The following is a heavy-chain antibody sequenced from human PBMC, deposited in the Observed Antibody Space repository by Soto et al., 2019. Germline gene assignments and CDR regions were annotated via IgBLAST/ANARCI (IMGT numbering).Heavy chain of an antibody. Sequence: QVQLVQSGAEVKKPGASVKVSCKASGYTFTSYAMHWVRQAPGQRLEWMGWFNAGNGNTKYSQKFQGRVTITRDTSASTAYMELSSLRSEDTAVYYCASSYSNYALIDYYYYGMDVWGQGTTVTVSS. CDR1: GYTFTSYA. V-gene: IGHV1-3*01. D-gene: IGHD4-4*01. CDR2: FNAGNGNT. CDR3: ASSYSNYALIDYYYYGMDV. J-gene: IGHJ6*02.